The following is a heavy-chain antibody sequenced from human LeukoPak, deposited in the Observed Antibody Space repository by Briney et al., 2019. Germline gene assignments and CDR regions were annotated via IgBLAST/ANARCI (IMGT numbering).Heavy chain of an antibody. CDR2: ISYDGSNK. D-gene: IGHD1-26*01. CDR1: GFTFSSYA. CDR3: ASGSYYEAPFCGY. V-gene: IGHV3-30-3*01. J-gene: IGHJ4*02. Sequence: PGRSLRLSCAASGFTFSSYAMHWVRQAPGKGLEWVAVISYDGSNKYYADSVKGRFTISRDNSKNTLYLQMNSLRAEDTAVYYCASGSYYEAPFCGYWGQGTLVTVSS.